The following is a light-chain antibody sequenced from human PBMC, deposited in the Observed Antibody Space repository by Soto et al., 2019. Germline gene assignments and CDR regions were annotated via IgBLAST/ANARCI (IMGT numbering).Light chain of an antibody. Sequence: DIVMTQSPDSLAVSLGERATINCKSSQSVLYSSNNKNYLAWYQQKPGQPPNLLIYWASTRESGVPDRFSGSGSGTDFTLTINNLQDENVTVYSRQKYYRTTATFDQGTKLEIK. CDR3: QKYYRTTAT. CDR2: WAS. CDR1: QSVLYSSNNKNY. V-gene: IGKV4-1*01. J-gene: IGKJ2*01.